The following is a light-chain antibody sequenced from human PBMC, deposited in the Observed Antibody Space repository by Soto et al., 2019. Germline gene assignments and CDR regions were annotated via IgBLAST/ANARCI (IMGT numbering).Light chain of an antibody. Sequence: DIQMTQSPSTLSASVGYIVTITFRATESISNWLAWYQQKPGKAPELLIYAASTLQSGVPSRFSGSGSGTYFTLTISSLQPEDFATYYCQKSYSNPLNFGGGTKVDIK. J-gene: IGKJ4*01. CDR2: AAS. CDR1: ESISNW. CDR3: QKSYSNPLN. V-gene: IGKV1-39*01.